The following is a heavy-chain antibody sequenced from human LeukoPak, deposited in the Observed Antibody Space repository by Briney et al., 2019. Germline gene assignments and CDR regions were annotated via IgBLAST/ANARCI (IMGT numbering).Heavy chain of an antibody. D-gene: IGHD4-17*01. CDR1: GFTFSNNA. Sequence: GGSLRLSCAASGFTFSNNAMHWVRQAPGKGLEWVAFISYDGENKYYADSLKGRFTISRDNPKNTLYLQMNSLRDEDTAVYYCAKGGDYKPFEMWGQGTMVTVSS. CDR3: AKGGDYKPFEM. V-gene: IGHV3-30*02. CDR2: ISYDGENK. J-gene: IGHJ3*02.